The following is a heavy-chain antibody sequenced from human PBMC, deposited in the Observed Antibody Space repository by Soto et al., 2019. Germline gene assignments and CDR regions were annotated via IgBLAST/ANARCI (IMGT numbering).Heavy chain of an antibody. V-gene: IGHV4-39*01. Sequence: PSETLSLTCAVSGGSVSSSSSYWGWIRQPPGKGLEWIGSIYYSGSTYYNPSLKSRVTISVDTSKNQFSLKLSSVTAADTAVYYCARLGGITGYSSAWYKFEHWGQGTLVTVSS. CDR1: GGSVSSSSSY. D-gene: IGHD6-19*01. J-gene: IGHJ4*02. CDR2: IYYSGST. CDR3: ARLGGITGYSSAWYKFEH.